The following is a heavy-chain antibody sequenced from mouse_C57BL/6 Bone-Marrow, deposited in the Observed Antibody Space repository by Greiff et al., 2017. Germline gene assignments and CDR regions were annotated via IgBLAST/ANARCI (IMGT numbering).Heavy chain of an antibody. Sequence: QVQLKESGPGLVAPSQSLSITCTVSGFSLTSYGVHWVRQPPGKGLEWLVVIWSDGSTTYNSALKSRLSISKDNSKSQVFLKMNSLQTDDTAMYCCARAPLTTVVATDAMDYWGQGTSVTVSS. D-gene: IGHD1-1*01. CDR1: GFSLTSYG. V-gene: IGHV2-6*03. J-gene: IGHJ4*01. CDR2: IWSDGST. CDR3: ARAPLTTVVATDAMDY.